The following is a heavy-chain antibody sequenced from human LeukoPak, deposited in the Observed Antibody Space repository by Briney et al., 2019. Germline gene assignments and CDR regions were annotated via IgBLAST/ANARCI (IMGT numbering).Heavy chain of an antibody. CDR2: IYHSGST. V-gene: IGHV4-4*02. Sequence: SETLSLTCAVSGGSISSSNWWSWVRQPPGKGLEWIGEIYHSGSTNYNPSLKSRVTISVDKSKNQFSLKLSSVTAADTAVYYCANSGYSGSWSRGHYYYMDVWGKGTTVTVSS. D-gene: IGHD6-13*01. CDR1: GGSISSSNW. J-gene: IGHJ6*03. CDR3: ANSGYSGSWSRGHYYYMDV.